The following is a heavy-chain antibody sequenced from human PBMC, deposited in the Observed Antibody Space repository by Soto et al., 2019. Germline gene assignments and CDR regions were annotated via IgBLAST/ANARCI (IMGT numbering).Heavy chain of an antibody. J-gene: IGHJ4*02. CDR3: ARSIVVVTALDY. Sequence: QVQLVQSGAEEKKPGASVKVSCKASGYTFTSYAMHWVRQAPGQRLEWMGWINAGNGNTKYSQKFQGRVTITRERSASTAYMELSSLRSEDTAVYYCARSIVVVTALDYWGQGTLVTVSS. CDR2: INAGNGNT. CDR1: GYTFTSYA. V-gene: IGHV1-3*05. D-gene: IGHD2-21*02.